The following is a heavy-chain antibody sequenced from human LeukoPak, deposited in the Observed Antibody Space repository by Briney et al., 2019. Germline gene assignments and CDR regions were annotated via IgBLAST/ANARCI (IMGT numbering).Heavy chain of an antibody. D-gene: IGHD4-11*01. V-gene: IGHV3-21*01. CDR3: AREAYSSYYFDF. Sequence: GGSLRLSCEASGFTFSNYRMSWVRQAPGKGLEWVSSISSSSSYIYYADSVKGRFTISRDNSKNSLYLQMNSLRADDTAVYYCAREAYSSYYFDFWGQGTLVTVSS. CDR1: GFTFSNYR. CDR2: ISSSSSYI. J-gene: IGHJ4*02.